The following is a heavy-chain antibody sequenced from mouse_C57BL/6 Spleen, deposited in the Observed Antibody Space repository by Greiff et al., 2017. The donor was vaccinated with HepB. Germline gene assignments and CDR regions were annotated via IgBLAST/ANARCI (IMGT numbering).Heavy chain of an antibody. CDR2: ISSGSSTI. D-gene: IGHD1-1*01. J-gene: IGHJ3*01. CDR1: GFTFSDYG. V-gene: IGHV5-17*01. Sequence: DVHLVESGGGLVKPGGSLKLSCAASGFTFSDYGMHWVRQAPEKGLEWVAYISSGSSTIYYADTVKGRFPISRDNAKNTLFLQMTSLRSEDTAMYYCARGRYGSSYSFAYWGQGTLVTDSA. CDR3: ARGRYGSSYSFAY.